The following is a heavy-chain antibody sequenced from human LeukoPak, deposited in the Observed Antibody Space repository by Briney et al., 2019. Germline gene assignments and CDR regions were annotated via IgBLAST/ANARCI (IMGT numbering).Heavy chain of an antibody. J-gene: IGHJ4*02. V-gene: IGHV1-18*04. CDR3: AREYYYDSSGCDY. Sequence: ASVKVSCKASGYTFTGFYLHWVRQAPGQGLEWMGWISAYNGNTNYAQKLQGRVTMTTDTSTSTAYMELRSLRSDDTAVYYCAREYYYDSSGCDYWGQGTLVTVSS. CDR1: GYTFTGFY. CDR2: ISAYNGNT. D-gene: IGHD3-22*01.